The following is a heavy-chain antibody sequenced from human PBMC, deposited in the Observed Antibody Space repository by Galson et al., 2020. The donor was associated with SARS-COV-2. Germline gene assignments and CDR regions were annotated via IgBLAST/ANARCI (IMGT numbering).Heavy chain of an antibody. J-gene: IGHJ3*02. V-gene: IGHV3-30*04. CDR2: ISHDGRIE. CDR3: ARDVSGGASDI. Sequence: QLGESLKISCAASGFTFTNYAIHWVRQAPVKGLEWVAVISHDGRIEVYADSVKGRFTISRDNSENMLFLQMDSLRADDTAVYYCARDVSGGASDIWGQGTMVTVSS. CDR1: GFTFTNYA. D-gene: IGHD1-26*01.